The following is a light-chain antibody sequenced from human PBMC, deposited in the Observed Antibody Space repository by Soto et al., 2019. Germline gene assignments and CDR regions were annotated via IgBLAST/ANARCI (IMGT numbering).Light chain of an antibody. V-gene: IGKV3-20*01. CDR1: QSVINSY. Sequence: EVVSTQSPGTLSLSSGERATLSCRASQSVINSYLAWYPPKPGQAPRLLLYGAYNRATGIPDRFSGSGSGTDGTLTISSLQPEEVATYYGQQLESYPSTVGGGTKVDIK. CDR3: QQLESYPST. J-gene: IGKJ4*01. CDR2: GAY.